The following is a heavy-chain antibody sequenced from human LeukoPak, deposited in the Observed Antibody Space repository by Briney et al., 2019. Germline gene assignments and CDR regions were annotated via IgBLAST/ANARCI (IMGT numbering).Heavy chain of an antibody. J-gene: IGHJ4*02. V-gene: IGHV3-21*01. CDR2: ISTSSSYI. CDR3: ARGALAVRDYFDY. Sequence: GGSLRLSCAASGFTFSSYTMNWVRQAPGKGLEWVSSISTSSSYIYYADSVKGRFTISRDNAKKSLYLQMNSLRAEDTAVYYCARGALAVRDYFDYWGQGTLVTVSS. D-gene: IGHD6-19*01. CDR1: GFTFSSYT.